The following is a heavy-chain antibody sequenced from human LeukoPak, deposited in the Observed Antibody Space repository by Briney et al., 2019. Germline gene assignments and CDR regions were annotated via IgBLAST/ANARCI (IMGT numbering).Heavy chain of an antibody. CDR2: FSGSGSAT. V-gene: IGHV3-23*01. CDR3: AKERQAGDYFTSDY. Sequence: GGSLRLSCAASGFTFSSYAMSWVRQAPGKGLEWVSAFSGSGSATYYSGSAKGRFTISRDNSKNTLYLQMNSLRAEDTAVYFCAKERQAGDYFTSDYWGQGTLVTVSS. D-gene: IGHD4-17*01. J-gene: IGHJ4*02. CDR1: GFTFSSYA.